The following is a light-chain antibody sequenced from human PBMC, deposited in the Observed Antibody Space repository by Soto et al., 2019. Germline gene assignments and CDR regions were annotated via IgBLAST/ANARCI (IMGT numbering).Light chain of an antibody. V-gene: IGLV2-14*01. CDR1: STDVGGYNY. J-gene: IGLJ1*01. Sequence: SALAQPSSVSGSPGQSTTISCTGTSTDVGGYNYVSWYQHHPGKGPKLIIYEVNNRPSGVSDRFSGSKSGNKASLAISNLEAEDESDYYCGSYTSTDTPFVFGTGTKVTVL. CDR3: GSYTSTDTPFV. CDR2: EVN.